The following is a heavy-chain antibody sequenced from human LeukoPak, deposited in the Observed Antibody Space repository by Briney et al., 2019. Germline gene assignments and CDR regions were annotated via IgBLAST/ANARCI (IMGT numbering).Heavy chain of an antibody. V-gene: IGHV4-59*01. Sequence: SETLSLTCTVSGDSISNYYWSWIRQPPGKGLEWIGYIYYSGSTNYNPSLKSQVTISVDTSKNQFSLKLSSVTAADTALYYCARGYGSGSHYFDYWGQGSLVTVSS. CDR3: ARGYGSGSHYFDY. CDR1: GDSISNYY. J-gene: IGHJ4*02. CDR2: IYYSGST. D-gene: IGHD3-10*01.